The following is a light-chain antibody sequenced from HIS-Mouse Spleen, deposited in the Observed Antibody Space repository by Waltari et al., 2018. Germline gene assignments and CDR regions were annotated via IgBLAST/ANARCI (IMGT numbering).Light chain of an antibody. CDR3: YSTDSSGNHRV. J-gene: IGLJ2*01. CDR2: EDS. V-gene: IGLV3-10*01. CDR1: ALPKKY. Sequence: SYELTQPPSVSVSPVQTARITCPGDALPKKYAYWYQQNPGQAPVLVIYEDSKRPSGIPERFSGSSSGTMATLTISGAQVEDEADYYCYSTDSSGNHRVFGGGTKLTVL.